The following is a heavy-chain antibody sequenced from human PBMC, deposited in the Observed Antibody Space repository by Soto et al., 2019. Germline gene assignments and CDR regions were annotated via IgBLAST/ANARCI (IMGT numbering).Heavy chain of an antibody. CDR1: GYTFTSYG. J-gene: IGHJ4*02. CDR3: ARGPGIAVAGTEDFDY. Sequence: ASVKVSCKASGYTFTSYGISRVRQAPGQGLEWMGWISAYNGNTNYAQKLQGRVTMTTDTSTSTAYMELRSLRSDDTAVYYCARGPGIAVAGTEDFDYWGQGTXVTVSS. CDR2: ISAYNGNT. D-gene: IGHD6-19*01. V-gene: IGHV1-18*01.